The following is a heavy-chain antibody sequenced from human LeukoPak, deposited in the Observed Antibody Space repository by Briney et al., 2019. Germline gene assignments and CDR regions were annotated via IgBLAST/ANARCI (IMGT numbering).Heavy chain of an antibody. D-gene: IGHD5-24*01. CDR1: GGSISSYY. CDR2: IYYSGST. V-gene: IGHV4-59*01. CDR3: ARVRDGYNPYYFDY. J-gene: IGHJ4*02. Sequence: SETLSLTCTVSGGSISSYYWSWIRQPPGKGLEWIGYIYYSGSTNYNPSLKSRVTISVGTSKNQFSLKLSSVTAADTAVYYCARVRDGYNPYYFDYWGQGTLVTVSS.